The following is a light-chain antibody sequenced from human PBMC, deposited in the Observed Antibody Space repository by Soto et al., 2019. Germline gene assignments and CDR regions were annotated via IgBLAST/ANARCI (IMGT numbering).Light chain of an antibody. J-gene: IGKJ4*01. V-gene: IGKV1-5*03. Sequence: DIQMTHSPSTLSASVGDIVTITCRASQSINRWLAWYQQKPGKAPKFLIYEASSLQTGVPSRFSGSGSGTDFTLTISSLQPEDFATYYCQQSYSTPLTFGGGTKVDIK. CDR1: QSINRW. CDR3: QQSYSTPLT. CDR2: EAS.